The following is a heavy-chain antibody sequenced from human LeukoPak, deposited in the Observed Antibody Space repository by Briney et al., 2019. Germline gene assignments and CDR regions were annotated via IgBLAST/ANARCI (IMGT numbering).Heavy chain of an antibody. CDR3: ASLGIAAAHLFDY. J-gene: IGHJ4*02. V-gene: IGHV1-69*01. CDR1: GGTFSSYA. CDR2: IIPIFGTA. D-gene: IGHD6-13*01. Sequence: SVKVSCEASGGTFSSYAISWVRQAPGQGLEWMGGIIPIFGTANYAQKFQGRVTITADESTSTAYMELSSLRSEDTAVYYCASLGIAAAHLFDYWGQGTLVTVSS.